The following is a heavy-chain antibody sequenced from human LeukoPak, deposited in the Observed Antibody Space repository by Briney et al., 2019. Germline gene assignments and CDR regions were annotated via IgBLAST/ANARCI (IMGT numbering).Heavy chain of an antibody. CDR3: AREAHTVRNYYDSSGYYPLRY. Sequence: SVKVSCKASGGTFSSYAISWVRQAPGQGLEWMGGIIPISGTANYAQKFQGRVTITTDESTSTAYMELSSLRSEDTAVYYCAREAHTVRNYYDSSGYYPLRYWGQGTLVTVSS. J-gene: IGHJ4*02. D-gene: IGHD3-22*01. CDR1: GGTFSSYA. V-gene: IGHV1-69*05. CDR2: IIPISGTA.